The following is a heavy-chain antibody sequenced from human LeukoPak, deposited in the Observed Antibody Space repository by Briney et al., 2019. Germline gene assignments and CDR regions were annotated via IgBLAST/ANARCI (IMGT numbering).Heavy chain of an antibody. CDR2: ISSNSSYI. CDR1: GFTFSSYS. CDR3: ARDLFHCSSTSCYDDYYYGMGV. V-gene: IGHV3-21*01. Sequence: GGSLRLSCAASGFTFSSYSMNWVRQAPGKGLEWVSSISSNSSYIYYADSLKGRFTISRDNAKNSLYLQMNSLRAEDTAVYYCARDLFHCSSTSCYDDYYYGMGVWGQGTTVTVSS. D-gene: IGHD2-2*01. J-gene: IGHJ6*01.